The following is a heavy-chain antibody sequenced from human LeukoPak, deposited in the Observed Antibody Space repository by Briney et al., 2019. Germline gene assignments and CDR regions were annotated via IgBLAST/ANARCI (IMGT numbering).Heavy chain of an antibody. Sequence: GGSLRLSCAASGFAFSSYWMSWVRQAPGKGLGWVANIKQDGSEKYYVDSVKGRFTISRDNAKNSLYLQMNSLRAEDTAVYYCARQPHYYDSSGYYSRHYWGQGTLVTVSS. D-gene: IGHD3-22*01. CDR3: ARQPHYYDSSGYYSRHY. CDR1: GFAFSSYW. CDR2: IKQDGSEK. V-gene: IGHV3-7*01. J-gene: IGHJ4*02.